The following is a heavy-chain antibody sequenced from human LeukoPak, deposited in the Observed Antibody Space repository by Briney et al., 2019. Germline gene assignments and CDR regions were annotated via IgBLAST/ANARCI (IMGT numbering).Heavy chain of an antibody. CDR2: IKQDGSEK. Sequence: GGSLRLSCAASGFTFSSYWMSWVRQAPGKGLEWVANIKQDGSEKYYVDSVKGRFTISRDNAKNSLYLQMNSLRAEDTAVYYCAREGTTVTRYYYYGMDVWGQGTTVTVSS. D-gene: IGHD4-17*01. J-gene: IGHJ6*02. CDR1: GFTFSSYW. CDR3: AREGTTVTRYYYYGMDV. V-gene: IGHV3-7*01.